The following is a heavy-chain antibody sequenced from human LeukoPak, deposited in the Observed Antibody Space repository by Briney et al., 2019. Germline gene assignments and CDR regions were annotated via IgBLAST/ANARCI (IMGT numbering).Heavy chain of an antibody. CDR3: AKSSYYDASGYYREYYFDS. D-gene: IGHD3-22*01. CDR1: GFTFSSYA. CDR2: ISGSGGST. Sequence: GGSLRLSCAASGFTFSSYAMSWVRQAPGKGLEWVSAISGSGGSTYYADSVKGRFTISRDNSKNTLYLQMNSLRAEDTAVYYCAKSSYYDASGYYREYYFDSWGQGTLVTVSS. J-gene: IGHJ4*02. V-gene: IGHV3-23*01.